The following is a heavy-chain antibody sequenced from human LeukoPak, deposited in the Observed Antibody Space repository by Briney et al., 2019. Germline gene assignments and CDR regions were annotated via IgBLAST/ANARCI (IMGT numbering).Heavy chain of an antibody. CDR1: GSTFSSYG. CDR3: AKDFQTWIQLWDDAFDI. CDR2: IRYDGSNK. V-gene: IGHV3-30*02. J-gene: IGHJ3*02. Sequence: GGSLRLSCAASGSTFSSYGMHWVRQAPGKGLEWVAFIRYDGSNKYYADSVKGRFTISRDNSKNTLYLQMNSLRAEDTAVYYCAKDFQTWIQLWDDAFDIWGQGTMVTVSS. D-gene: IGHD5-18*01.